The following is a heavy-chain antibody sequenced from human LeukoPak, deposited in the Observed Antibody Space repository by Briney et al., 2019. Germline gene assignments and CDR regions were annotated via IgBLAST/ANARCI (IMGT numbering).Heavy chain of an antibody. J-gene: IGHJ4*02. CDR3: VKGFGSGSYSD. D-gene: IGHD1-26*01. CDR2: ISNNGKST. CDR1: GFTFSRFD. Sequence: PGGSLRLSCLASGFTFSRFDMHWVRQAPGKGLDCVSSISNNGKSTYYADSVKGRFTISRDNSKNTLYLQVSSLRAEDTAVYYCVKGFGSGSYSDWGQGTLVTVSS. V-gene: IGHV3-64D*06.